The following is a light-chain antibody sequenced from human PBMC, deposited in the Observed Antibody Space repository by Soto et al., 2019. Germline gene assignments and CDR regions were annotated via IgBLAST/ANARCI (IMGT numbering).Light chain of an antibody. V-gene: IGKV3-15*01. CDR2: DAS. J-gene: IGKJ1*01. Sequence: EQVMTQSPATLSVSPGARATLSCRASQSVRSNLAWYQQKPGQPPRLLIYDASTRATGIPSRFSGSGSGTEFTLTISSLKSEDFAVYYCQQYDNWPRTFGQGTRVDFK. CDR1: QSVRSN. CDR3: QQYDNWPRT.